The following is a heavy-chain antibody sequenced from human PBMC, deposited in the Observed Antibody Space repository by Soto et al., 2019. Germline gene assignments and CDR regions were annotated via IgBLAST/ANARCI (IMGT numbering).Heavy chain of an antibody. D-gene: IGHD5-18*01. J-gene: IGHJ6*02. Sequence: GASLRLSCAASGFRFSSYDLSWVRQAPGKGLEWVSAISDSGTSTYYADSVKGRFTISRDNSKNTLYLQMNSLRAEDTAVYYCANRDTSMVTRYYYGMDVWGQGTTVTVSS. CDR2: ISDSGTST. V-gene: IGHV3-23*01. CDR3: ANRDTSMVTRYYYGMDV. CDR1: GFRFSSYD.